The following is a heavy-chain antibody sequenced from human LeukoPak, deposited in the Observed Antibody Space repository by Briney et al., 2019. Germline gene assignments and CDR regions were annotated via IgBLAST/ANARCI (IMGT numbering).Heavy chain of an antibody. V-gene: IGHV1-24*01. Sequence: ASVKVSCKVSGYTLTELSMHWVRQAPGKGLEWMGGFDPEDGETIYAQKFQGRVTMTEDTSTDTAYMELSSLRSEDTAVYYCATSPIAARPISSYYYYYMDVWGQGTTVTVSS. CDR2: FDPEDGET. D-gene: IGHD6-6*01. J-gene: IGHJ6*03. CDR1: GYTLTELS. CDR3: ATSPIAARPISSYYYYYMDV.